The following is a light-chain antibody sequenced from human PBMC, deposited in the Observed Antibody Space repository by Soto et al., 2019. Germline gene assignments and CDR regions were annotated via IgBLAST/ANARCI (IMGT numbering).Light chain of an antibody. CDR1: QSISSW. CDR3: QQYNRGYT. Sequence: DIPMTQSPSTLSASVGDRVTITCRASQSISSWLAWYQQKPGKAPKLLIYDASSLESGVPSRFSGSGSGTEFTLTISSLQPDDFATYYCQQYNRGYTFGQGTKLEIK. CDR2: DAS. J-gene: IGKJ2*01. V-gene: IGKV1-5*01.